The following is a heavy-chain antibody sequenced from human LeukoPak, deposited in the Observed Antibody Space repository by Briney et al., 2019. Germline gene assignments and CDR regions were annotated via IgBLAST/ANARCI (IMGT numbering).Heavy chain of an antibody. Sequence: GGSLRLSCAASGFTVSSFYMSWFRQAPGKGLEWVGFIRSKAYGGTTEYAASVKGRFTISRDDSKSIAYLQMNSLKTEDTAVYYCTRYYDSRRDAFDIWGQGTMVTVSS. J-gene: IGHJ3*02. V-gene: IGHV3-49*03. D-gene: IGHD3-22*01. CDR3: TRYYDSRRDAFDI. CDR2: IRSKAYGGTT. CDR1: GFTVSSFY.